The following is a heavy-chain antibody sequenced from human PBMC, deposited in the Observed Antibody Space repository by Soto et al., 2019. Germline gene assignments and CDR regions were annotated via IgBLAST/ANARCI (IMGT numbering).Heavy chain of an antibody. J-gene: IGHJ2*01. Sequence: EVQLLESGGGLVQPGGSLRLSCAASGFTFSSYAMSWVRQAPGKGLEWVSAISGSGGSTYYAASVRGRFTISRDNSRNTLYLPTNSLRAEDTAVPDCAITRNCADDCPAGNAGTYRFLALWGRGTLVTVSS. CDR2: ISGSGGST. CDR1: GFTFSSYA. V-gene: IGHV3-23*01. D-gene: IGHD2-21*02. CDR3: AITRNCADDCPAGNAGTYRFLAL.